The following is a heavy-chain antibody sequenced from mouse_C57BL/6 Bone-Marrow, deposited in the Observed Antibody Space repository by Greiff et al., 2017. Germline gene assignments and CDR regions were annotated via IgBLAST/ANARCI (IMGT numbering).Heavy chain of an antibody. CDR1: GYTFTSYW. Sequence: QVQLQQSGAELVMPGASVKLSCKASGYTFTSYWMHWVKQRPGQGLEWIGEIDPSDSYTNYNQKFKGKSTLTVDKSSSTAYMQLSSLTSEDSAVYYCASVITTVGYAMDYWGQGTSVTVSS. D-gene: IGHD1-1*01. CDR2: IDPSDSYT. J-gene: IGHJ4*01. CDR3: ASVITTVGYAMDY. V-gene: IGHV1-69*01.